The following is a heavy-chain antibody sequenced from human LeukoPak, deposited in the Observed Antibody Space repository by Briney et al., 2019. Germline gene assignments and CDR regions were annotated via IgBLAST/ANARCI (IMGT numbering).Heavy chain of an antibody. CDR1: GGSISSGDYY. J-gene: IGHJ4*02. V-gene: IGHV4-30-4*01. Sequence: SETLSLTCTVSGGSISSGDYYWSWIRQPPGKGLKWIGYIYYSGSTFYNPSLKSRVTISVDTSKNQFSLKLSSVTAADTAVYYCARGELLFDYWGLGTLVTVSS. D-gene: IGHD2-15*01. CDR3: ARGELLFDY. CDR2: IYYSGST.